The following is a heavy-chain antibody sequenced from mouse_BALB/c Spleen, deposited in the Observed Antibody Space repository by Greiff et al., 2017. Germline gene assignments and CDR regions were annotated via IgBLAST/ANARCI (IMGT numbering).Heavy chain of an antibody. D-gene: IGHD1-1*01. J-gene: IGHJ3*01. V-gene: IGHV3-6*02. CDR1: GYSITSGYY. CDR3: ARGLYYGSSYGFAY. Sequence: EVKLQESGPGLVKPSQSLSLTCSVTGYSITSGYYWNWIRQFPGNKLEWMGYISYDGSNNYNPSLKNRISITRDTSKNQFFLKLNSVTTEDTATYYCARGLYYGSSYGFAYWGQGTLVTVSA. CDR2: ISYDGSN.